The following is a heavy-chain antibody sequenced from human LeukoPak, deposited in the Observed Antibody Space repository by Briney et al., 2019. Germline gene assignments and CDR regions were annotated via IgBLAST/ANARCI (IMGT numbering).Heavy chain of an antibody. J-gene: IGHJ4*02. CDR1: GFTFSSYG. CDR3: ARDLDSSGWHYYFDY. Sequence: GGSLRLSCAASGFTFSSYGMHWVRQAPGKGLEWVAVIWYDGSNKYYADSVKGRFTISRDNSKNTLYLQMNSLRAEDTAVYYCARDLDSSGWHYYFDYWGQGTLVTVSS. CDR2: IWYDGSNK. V-gene: IGHV3-33*01. D-gene: IGHD6-19*01.